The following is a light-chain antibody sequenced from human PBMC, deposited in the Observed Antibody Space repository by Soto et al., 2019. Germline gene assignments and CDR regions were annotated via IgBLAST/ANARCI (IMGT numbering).Light chain of an antibody. CDR1: SSDVGAYNY. CDR2: DVS. Sequence: QSALTQPAPVSGSPGQSITISCTGTSSDVGAYNYVSWYQQHPVKAPKLMIYDVSSRPSGISNSLSGSKSGNTASLTFSGVQAEDEADYYCSSYASSSTVIFGGGTKVTVL. V-gene: IGLV2-14*01. J-gene: IGLJ2*01. CDR3: SSYASSSTVI.